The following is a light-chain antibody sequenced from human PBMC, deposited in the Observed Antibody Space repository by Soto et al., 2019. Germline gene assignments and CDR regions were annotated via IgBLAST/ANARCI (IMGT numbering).Light chain of an antibody. Sequence: QSALTQPASVSGSPGQSITISCTGTSSDVGGYNYVSWYQQHPGKAPKLIIYDVTNRPSGVSDRFSGSKSGNTASLTISGLQAEDGTDYYCRSYTSSSTPVVFGTGTKLTVL. CDR3: RSYTSSSTPVV. J-gene: IGLJ1*01. V-gene: IGLV2-14*03. CDR2: DVT. CDR1: SSDVGGYNY.